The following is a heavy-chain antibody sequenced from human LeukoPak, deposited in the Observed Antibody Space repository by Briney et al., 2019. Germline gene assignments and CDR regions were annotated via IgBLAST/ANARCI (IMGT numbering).Heavy chain of an antibody. V-gene: IGHV4-34*01. CDR3: ARGPRWFDP. Sequence: PSETLSLTCAVSGGSFSGYYWSWIRQPPGKGLEWIGEINHSGSTNYNPSLKSRVTISVDTSKNQFSLKLSSVTAADTAVYYCARGPRWFDPWGQGTLVTVSS. J-gene: IGHJ5*02. CDR1: GGSFSGYY. CDR2: INHSGST.